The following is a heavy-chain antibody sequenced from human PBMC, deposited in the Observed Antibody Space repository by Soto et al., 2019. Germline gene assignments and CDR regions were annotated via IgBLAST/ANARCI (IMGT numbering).Heavy chain of an antibody. D-gene: IGHD1-1*01. J-gene: IGHJ6*02. V-gene: IGHV4-39*01. CDR2: IYYSGST. CDR1: GGSISSSSYY. Sequence: SETLSLTCTVSGGSISSSSYYWGWIRQPPGKGLEWIGSIYYSGSTYYNPSLKSRVTISVDTSKNQFSLKLSSLTAADTAVYYCARRSLPQPERQHYYGMDVWGQGTTVT. CDR3: ARRSLPQPERQHYYGMDV.